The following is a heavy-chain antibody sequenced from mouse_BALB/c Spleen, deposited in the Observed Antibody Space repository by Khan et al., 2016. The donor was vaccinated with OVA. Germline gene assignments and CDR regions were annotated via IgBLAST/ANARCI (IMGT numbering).Heavy chain of an antibody. Sequence: EVELVESGGGVVKPGGSLKLSCSASGFTFSSFAMSWVRQTPEKRLEWVATISTGGHYTFYPDSVKGRFTISRDNARNTLYLQMSSLRSEDTAMXSCASSLVDYYGMDYWGQGTSVTVSS. CDR2: ISTGGHYT. J-gene: IGHJ4*01. V-gene: IGHV5-9-3*01. CDR3: ASSLVDYYGMDY. CDR1: GFTFSSFA. D-gene: IGHD2-2*01.